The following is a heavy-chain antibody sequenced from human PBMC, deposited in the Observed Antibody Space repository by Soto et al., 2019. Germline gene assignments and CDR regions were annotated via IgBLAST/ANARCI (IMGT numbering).Heavy chain of an antibody. Sequence: QVQLVQSGAEVKKPGASVKVSCKASGYTFTSYGISWVRQAPGQWLEWMGWISAYNGNTNYAQKLQGRVTMTTDTSTSTAYMELRSLRSDDTAVYYCARRSSSSSPDYYYGMDVWGPGTTVTFSS. CDR3: ARRSSSSSPDYYYGMDV. CDR2: ISAYNGNT. D-gene: IGHD6-13*01. V-gene: IGHV1-18*04. CDR1: GYTFTSYG. J-gene: IGHJ6*02.